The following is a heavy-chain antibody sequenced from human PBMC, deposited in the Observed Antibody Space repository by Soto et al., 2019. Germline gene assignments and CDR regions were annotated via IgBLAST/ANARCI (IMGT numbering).Heavy chain of an antibody. D-gene: IGHD1-26*01. J-gene: IGHJ4*02. CDR3: AREGQWDQPRDY. CDR2: ISSSGFTT. Sequence: GGSLRLSCTASGFRISDYYMSWIRQAPGKGLEWVSYISSSGFTTYYADSVKGRFTVSRDNAKNSLYLQMNSLRAEDTAVYYCAREGQWDQPRDYWGQGTQVTVSS. V-gene: IGHV3-11*01. CDR1: GFRISDYY.